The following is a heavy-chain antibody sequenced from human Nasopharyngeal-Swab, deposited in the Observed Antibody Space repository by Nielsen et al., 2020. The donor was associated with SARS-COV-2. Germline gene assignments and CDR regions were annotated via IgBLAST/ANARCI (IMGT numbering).Heavy chain of an antibody. Sequence: GGSLRLSCAASGFTFSSYSMNWVRQAPGKGLEWVAVIWYDGSNKYYADSVKGRFTISRDNSKNTLYLQMNSLRAEDTAVYYCARDISPHSGLDYWGQGTLVTVSS. CDR2: IWYDGSNK. CDR3: ARDISPHSGLDY. CDR1: GFTFSSYS. J-gene: IGHJ4*02. D-gene: IGHD6-19*01. V-gene: IGHV3-33*08.